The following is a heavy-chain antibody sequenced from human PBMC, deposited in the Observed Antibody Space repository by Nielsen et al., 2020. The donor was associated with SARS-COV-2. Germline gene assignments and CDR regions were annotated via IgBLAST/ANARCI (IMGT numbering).Heavy chain of an antibody. CDR3: AKENRDFDH. Sequence: GGSLRLSCAASGFTFSTYAMSWVRQAPGKGLEWVSAISNSGGSTFYADSVKGRFTISRDNSKNTLYLQMNSLRPEDTAVYYCAKENRDFDHWGQGTLVTVSS. CDR1: GFTFSTYA. V-gene: IGHV3-23*01. CDR2: ISNSGGST. J-gene: IGHJ4*02. D-gene: IGHD1-14*01.